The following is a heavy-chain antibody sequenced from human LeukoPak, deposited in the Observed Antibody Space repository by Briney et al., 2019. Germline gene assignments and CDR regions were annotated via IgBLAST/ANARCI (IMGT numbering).Heavy chain of an antibody. CDR2: IYSGGST. J-gene: IGHJ4*02. CDR1: GFTVSSNY. V-gene: IGHV3-53*01. D-gene: IGHD4-17*01. Sequence: GGSLRLSCAASGFTVSSNYMSWVRQAPGKGLEWVSVIYSGGSTYYADSVKGRFTISRDNSKNTLYLRMNSLRAEDTAVYYCARATYGDYYFDYWGQGTLVTVSS. CDR3: ARATYGDYYFDY.